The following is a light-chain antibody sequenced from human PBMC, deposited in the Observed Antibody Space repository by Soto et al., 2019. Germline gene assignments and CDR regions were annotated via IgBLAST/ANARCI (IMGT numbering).Light chain of an antibody. CDR1: SSDVGGYNY. CDR3: SSYTVSSSVV. Sequence: QSALTQPASVSGSPGQSITISCTGTSSDVGGYNYVSWYQQHPAKAPKLMIYDVSNRPFGVSNRFSGSKSGNTASLTISGLQAEDEADYYCSSYTVSSSVVFGGGTKLT. V-gene: IGLV2-14*01. CDR2: DVS. J-gene: IGLJ2*01.